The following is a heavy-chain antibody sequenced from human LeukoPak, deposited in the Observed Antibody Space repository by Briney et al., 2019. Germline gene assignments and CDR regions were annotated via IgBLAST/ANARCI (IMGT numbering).Heavy chain of an antibody. Sequence: ASVKVSCKASGYTFTGYYMHWVRQSPGQGLEWMGWINPNSGGTNYAQKFQGRVTMTRDTSISTAYMELSRLRSDDTAVYYCARVPGYCSSTSCYAVWYFDLWGRGTLVTVSS. CDR2: INPNSGGT. V-gene: IGHV1-2*02. CDR3: ARVPGYCSSTSCYAVWYFDL. D-gene: IGHD2-2*01. CDR1: GYTFTGYY. J-gene: IGHJ2*01.